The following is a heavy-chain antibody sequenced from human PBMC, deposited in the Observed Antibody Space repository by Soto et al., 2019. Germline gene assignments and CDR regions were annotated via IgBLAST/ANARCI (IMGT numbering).Heavy chain of an antibody. Sequence: GGSLRLSCAASGFTFSSYAMHWVRQAPGKGLEWVAVISYDGSNKYYADSVKGRFTISRDNSKNTLYLQMNSLRAEDTAVYYCAREGHVLRYFDWSPRYYGMDVWGQGTTVTVSS. J-gene: IGHJ6*02. CDR1: GFTFSSYA. CDR3: AREGHVLRYFDWSPRYYGMDV. V-gene: IGHV3-30-3*01. CDR2: ISYDGSNK. D-gene: IGHD3-9*01.